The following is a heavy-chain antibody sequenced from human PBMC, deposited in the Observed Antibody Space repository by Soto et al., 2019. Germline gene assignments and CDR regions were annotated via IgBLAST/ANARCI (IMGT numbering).Heavy chain of an antibody. D-gene: IGHD2-2*01. CDR3: VRKYPGTRPFDY. V-gene: IGHV3-23*01. Sequence: GGSLRLSCAASGFTFNSYAMNWVRQAPGKGLAWVSAIGTDGNTYYANSVKGRFTISRDNSRTTLYLQMNSLRVEDTALYYCVRKYPGTRPFDYWGRGTQVTVS. CDR2: IGTDGNT. CDR1: GFTFNSYA. J-gene: IGHJ4*01.